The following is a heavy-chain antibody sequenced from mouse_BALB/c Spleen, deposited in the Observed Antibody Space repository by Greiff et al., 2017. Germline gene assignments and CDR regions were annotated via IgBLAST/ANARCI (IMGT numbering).Heavy chain of an antibody. D-gene: IGHD1-1*01. CDR3: TRSRNYYGSGYAMDY. CDR1: GYTFTSYW. CDR2: IYPGSGST. V-gene: IGHV1S22*01. J-gene: IGHJ4*01. Sequence: LQQPGSELVRPGASVKLSCKASGYTFTSYWMHWVKQRHGQGLEWIGNIYPGSGSTNYDEKFKSKGTLTVDTSSSTAYMHLSSLTSEDSAVYYCTRSRNYYGSGYAMDYWGQGTSVTVSS.